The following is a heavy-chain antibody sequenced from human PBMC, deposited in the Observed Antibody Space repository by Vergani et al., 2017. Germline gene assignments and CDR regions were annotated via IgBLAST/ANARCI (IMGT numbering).Heavy chain of an antibody. CDR2: ISYDGTQK. D-gene: IGHD1-1*01. V-gene: IGHV3-30*03. CDR3: ATKSCGTPGCQIGYFRE. Sequence: QVHLVESGGGVVQPGRFLRLSCVVSGFTSSYYGMHWVRQAPGKGLEWVAVISYDGTQKYYADSVKGRFTISRDNSKSTLYLQMNSLGTEDTAVYYCATKSCGTPGCQIGYFREWGQGTLVTVSS. J-gene: IGHJ1*01. CDR1: GFTSSYYG.